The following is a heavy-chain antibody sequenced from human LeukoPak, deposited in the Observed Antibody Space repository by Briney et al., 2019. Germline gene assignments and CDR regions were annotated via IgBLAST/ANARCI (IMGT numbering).Heavy chain of an antibody. CDR1: GFTFSSYG. CDR2: IWYDGSNK. D-gene: IGHD3-10*01. J-gene: IGHJ4*02. V-gene: IGHV3-33*01. CDR3: ARDYYGSRSYPDY. Sequence: GGSLRLSRAASGFTFSSYGMHWVRQAPGKGLEWVADIWYDGSNKYYADSVKGRFTISRDNSKNTLYLQMNSLRAEDTAVYYCARDYYGSRSYPDYWGQGTLVTVSS.